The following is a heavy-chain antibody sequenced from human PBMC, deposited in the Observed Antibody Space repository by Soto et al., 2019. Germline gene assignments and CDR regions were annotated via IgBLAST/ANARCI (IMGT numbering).Heavy chain of an antibody. D-gene: IGHD2-8*01. CDR1: GYTFTSYG. J-gene: IGHJ6*02. CDR3: ARGGNYCTNGVCSFYGMHV. CDR2: ISAYNGNT. V-gene: IGHV1-18*01. Sequence: QVQLVQSGAEVKKPGASVKVSCKASGYTFTSYGISWVRQAPGQGLEWMGWISAYNGNTNYAQKFQGRVTMTTDTSTSTAYMELRRLRSDDTAVYYCARGGNYCTNGVCSFYGMHVWGQATTVTVSS.